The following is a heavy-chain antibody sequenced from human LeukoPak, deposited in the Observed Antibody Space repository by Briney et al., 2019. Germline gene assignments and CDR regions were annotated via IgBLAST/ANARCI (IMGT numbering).Heavy chain of an antibody. CDR3: ARASSPSWYYYYYYMDV. D-gene: IGHD2-2*01. V-gene: IGHV1-8*01. J-gene: IGHJ6*03. Sequence: ASVKVSCKASGYTFTRYDINWVRQATGQGLEWMGWMNPNSGNTGYAQKFQGRVTMTRNTSISTAYMELSSLRSEDTAVYYCARASSPSWYYYYYYMDVWGKGTTVTVSS. CDR2: MNPNSGNT. CDR1: GYTFTRYD.